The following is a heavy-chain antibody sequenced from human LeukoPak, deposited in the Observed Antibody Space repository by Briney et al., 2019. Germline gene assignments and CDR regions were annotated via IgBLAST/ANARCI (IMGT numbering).Heavy chain of an antibody. CDR3: AKVELNWNDEYFQH. CDR2: ISGSGGST. D-gene: IGHD1-1*01. Sequence: GASLRLSCAASGFTFSSYAMSWVRQAPGKGLEWVSAISGSGGSTYHADSVKGRFTISRDNSKNTLYLQMNSLRAEDTAVYYCAKVELNWNDEYFQHWGQGTLVTVSS. CDR1: GFTFSSYA. V-gene: IGHV3-23*01. J-gene: IGHJ1*01.